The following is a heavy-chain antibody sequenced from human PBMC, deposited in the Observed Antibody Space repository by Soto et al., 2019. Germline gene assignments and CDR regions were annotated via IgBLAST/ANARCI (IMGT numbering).Heavy chain of an antibody. Sequence: QVQLVQSGAEVKKPGASVKVSCKASGYTFTSYAMHWVRQAPGQRLEWMGWINAGNGNTKYSQKFQGRVTITRDTSASTAYMELSSLRSEDTAVYYCARAQSYYYDSSGFSYYFGYWGQGTLVTVSS. CDR1: GYTFTSYA. D-gene: IGHD3-22*01. J-gene: IGHJ4*02. CDR3: ARAQSYYYDSSGFSYYFGY. V-gene: IGHV1-3*01. CDR2: INAGNGNT.